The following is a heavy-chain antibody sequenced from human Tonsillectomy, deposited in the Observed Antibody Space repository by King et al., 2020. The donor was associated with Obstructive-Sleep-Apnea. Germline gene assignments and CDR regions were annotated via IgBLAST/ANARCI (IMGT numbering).Heavy chain of an antibody. Sequence: VQLVQSGAEVKKPGASVKVSCKASGYTFTSYYMHWVRQAPGQGLEWMGIINPSGGSTSYAQKFQGRVTMTRDTSTSTVYMELSSLRSEDTAVYYCAREGYSYGTHQDKGFDPWGQGTLVTVSS. CDR3: AREGYSYGTHQDKGFDP. V-gene: IGHV1-46*01. J-gene: IGHJ5*02. CDR1: GYTFTSYY. CDR2: INPSGGST. D-gene: IGHD5-18*01.